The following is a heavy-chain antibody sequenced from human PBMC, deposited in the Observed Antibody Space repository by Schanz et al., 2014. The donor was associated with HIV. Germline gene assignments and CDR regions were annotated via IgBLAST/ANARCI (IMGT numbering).Heavy chain of an antibody. CDR2: ISYDGSIK. CDR1: GFTFRTHG. V-gene: IGHV3-30*18. Sequence: VQLVESGGGLVQPGGSLRLSCAASGFTFRTHGIHWVRQAPAKGLEWVAVISYDGSIKEYADSVKGRFAISRDNSKNTVYLQMNSLRGEDSAVYYCAKVGRIYSTTWIDHWGQGTLVTVSS. D-gene: IGHD6-13*01. J-gene: IGHJ4*02. CDR3: AKVGRIYSTTWIDH.